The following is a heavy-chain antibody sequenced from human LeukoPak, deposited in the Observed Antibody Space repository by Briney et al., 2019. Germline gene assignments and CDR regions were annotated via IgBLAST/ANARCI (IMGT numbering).Heavy chain of an antibody. Sequence: ASVKVSCKASGYTFTGYYMHWVRQAPGQGLEWMGWINPNTDGTNYAQKFQGRVTMTKDTSTNAAYMELNKLTSDDTAVYYCGRGNKSFDPWGQGTLVTVSS. CDR1: GYTFTGYY. CDR3: GRGNKSFDP. CDR2: INPNTDGT. J-gene: IGHJ5*02. V-gene: IGHV1-2*02.